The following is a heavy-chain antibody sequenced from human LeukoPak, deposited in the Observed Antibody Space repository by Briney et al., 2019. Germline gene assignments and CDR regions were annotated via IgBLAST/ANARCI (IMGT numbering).Heavy chain of an antibody. CDR2: TYYSGST. Sequence: SETLSLTCTVSGGSISSYYWSWIRQPPGKGLEWIGYTYYSGSTNYNPSLKSRVTISVDTSKNQFSLKLSSVTAADTAVYYCARARLDGVVVITYYFDYWGQGTLVTVSS. CDR1: GGSISSYY. CDR3: ARARLDGVVVITYYFDY. D-gene: IGHD3-22*01. V-gene: IGHV4-59*01. J-gene: IGHJ4*02.